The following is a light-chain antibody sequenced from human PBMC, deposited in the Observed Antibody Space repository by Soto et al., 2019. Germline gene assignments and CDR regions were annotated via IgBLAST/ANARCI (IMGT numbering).Light chain of an antibody. CDR1: SSNIGSNT. J-gene: IGLJ2*01. CDR2: KND. CDR3: AASDDSLNGVL. Sequence: QSVLTQPPSASGTPGQRVTISCSGSSSNIGSNTVNWYQQLPGTAPKFLIYKNDQRPSGVVDRFSGSKSGSSASLAISCLQSEEEADYYCAASDDSLNGVLFGGGTKLTVL. V-gene: IGLV1-44*01.